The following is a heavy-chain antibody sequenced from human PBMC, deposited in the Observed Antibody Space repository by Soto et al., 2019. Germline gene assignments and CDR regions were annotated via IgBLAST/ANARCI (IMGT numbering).Heavy chain of an antibody. CDR2: VNPILSMS. J-gene: IGHJ4*02. V-gene: IGHV1-69*04. D-gene: IGHD3-10*01. CDR3: ATSYGSGYRAFDY. CDR1: GDTFSFYS. Sequence: QVQLVQSGAEVKRPGSSVKVSCKASGDTFSFYSINWVRLAPGLGLEWMGRVNPILSMSNYAQRFQGRVTMTADKSTSTAYMELSGLRSEDTAMYYCATSYGSGYRAFDYWGQGALVTVSS.